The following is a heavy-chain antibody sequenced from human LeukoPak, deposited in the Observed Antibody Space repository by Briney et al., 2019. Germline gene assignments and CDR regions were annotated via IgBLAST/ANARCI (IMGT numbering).Heavy chain of an antibody. CDR2: INPNSGGT. J-gene: IGHJ5*02. D-gene: IGHD2-2*01. CDR1: GYTFTGYY. Sequence: ASVKVSCKASGYTFTGYYMHWVRQAPGQGLEWMGWINPNSGGTNYAQKFQGRVTMTRDTSISTAYMELSSLRSEDTAVYYCARAVPAAMGYNWFDPWGQGTLVTVSS. CDR3: ARAVPAAMGYNWFDP. V-gene: IGHV1-2*02.